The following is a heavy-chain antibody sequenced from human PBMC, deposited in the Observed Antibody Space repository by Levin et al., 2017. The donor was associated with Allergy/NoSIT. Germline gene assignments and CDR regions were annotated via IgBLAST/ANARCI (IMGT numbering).Heavy chain of an antibody. V-gene: IGHV3-30-3*01. CDR1: GFTFSSYA. Sequence: GGSLRLSCAASGFTFSSYAMHWVRQAPGKGLEWVAVISYDGSNKYYADSVKGRFTISRDNSKNTLYLQMNSLRAEDTAVYYCARDIQTYSSSRGGAFDIWGQGTMVTVSS. CDR3: ARDIQTYSSSRGGAFDI. CDR2: ISYDGSNK. J-gene: IGHJ3*02. D-gene: IGHD6-13*01.